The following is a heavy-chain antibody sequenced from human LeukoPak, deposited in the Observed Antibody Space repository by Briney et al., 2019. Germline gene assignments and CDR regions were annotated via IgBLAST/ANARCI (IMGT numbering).Heavy chain of an antibody. CDR2: IYYSGST. Sequence: SETLSLTCTVSGYSISSGYYWGWIRQPPGKGLEWIGYIYYSGSTNYNPSLKSRVTISLDTSKNQFSLKLSSVTAADTAMYYCARVSRGNSVGGDYWGQGTLVTVSS. D-gene: IGHD4-23*01. V-gene: IGHV4-61*01. CDR1: GYSISSGYY. CDR3: ARVSRGNSVGGDY. J-gene: IGHJ4*02.